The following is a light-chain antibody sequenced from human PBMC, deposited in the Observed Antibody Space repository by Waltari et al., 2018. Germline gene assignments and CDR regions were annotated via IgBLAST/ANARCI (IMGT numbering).Light chain of an antibody. CDR1: QSVRTY. CDR3: QQYNKWPLLT. CDR2: GAY. Sequence: EILMTQSPATLSVYPGERATLSCRASQSVRTYVAWYLHKPGQTPSLLIYGAYTRAAGISTRFSGSGSGAEFTLTISSLQPEDTAVDCCQQYNKWPLLTFGGGTKLEIK. V-gene: IGKV3-15*01. J-gene: IGKJ4*01.